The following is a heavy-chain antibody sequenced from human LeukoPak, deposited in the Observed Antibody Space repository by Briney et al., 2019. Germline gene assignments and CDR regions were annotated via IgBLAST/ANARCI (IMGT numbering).Heavy chain of an antibody. D-gene: IGHD6-13*01. V-gene: IGHV1-69*13. Sequence: SVKVSCKASGGTFSSYAISWVRQAPGQGLEWMGGIIPIFGTANYAQKFQGRVTITADESTSTAYMELSSLRSEDTAVYYCARDRGDSSSWYNAFDIWGQGTMVTVSS. CDR1: GGTFSSYA. CDR3: ARDRGDSSSWYNAFDI. CDR2: IIPIFGTA. J-gene: IGHJ3*02.